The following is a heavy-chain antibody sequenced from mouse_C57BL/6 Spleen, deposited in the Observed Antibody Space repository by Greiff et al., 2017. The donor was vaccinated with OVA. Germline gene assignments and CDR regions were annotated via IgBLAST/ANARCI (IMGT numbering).Heavy chain of an antibody. CDR2: INPSTGGT. D-gene: IGHD1-1*01. CDR3: ARDGITTVVMDY. Sequence: VQLQQSGPELVKPGASVKISCKASGYSFTGYYMNWVKQSPEKSLEWIGEINPSTGGTTYNQKFKAKATLTVDKSSSTAYMQLKSLTSEDSAVYYCARDGITTVVMDYWGQGTSVTVSS. V-gene: IGHV1-42*01. CDR1: GYSFTGYY. J-gene: IGHJ4*01.